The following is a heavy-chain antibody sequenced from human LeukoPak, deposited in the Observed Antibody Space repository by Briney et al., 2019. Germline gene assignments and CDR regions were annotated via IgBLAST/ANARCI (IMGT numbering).Heavy chain of an antibody. CDR3: ARDGTLRSSSSWFDP. CDR1: GGSISSGGYY. J-gene: IGHJ5*02. V-gene: IGHV4-61*02. Sequence: SETLSLTCTVSGGSISSGGYYWSWIRQPAGKGLEWIGRIYTSGSTNYNPSLKSRVTISVDTSKNQFSLKLSSVTAADTAVYYCARDGTLRSSSSWFDPWGQGTLVTVSS. D-gene: IGHD6-6*01. CDR2: IYTSGST.